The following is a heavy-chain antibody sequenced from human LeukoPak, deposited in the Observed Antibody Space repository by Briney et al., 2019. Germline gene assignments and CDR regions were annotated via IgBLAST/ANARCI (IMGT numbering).Heavy chain of an antibody. Sequence: GGSLRLSCAASGFTFSSYGMHWVRQAPGKGLEWVTFIRYDGTNKYYADSVKGRFATSRDNSKNTLYLQMNTLRADDTAVYYCAKLSPTILYDSRGWFDPWGQGTLVTVSS. CDR1: GFTFSSYG. CDR2: IRYDGTNK. CDR3: AKLSPTILYDSRGWFDP. J-gene: IGHJ5*02. V-gene: IGHV3-30*02. D-gene: IGHD3-3*01.